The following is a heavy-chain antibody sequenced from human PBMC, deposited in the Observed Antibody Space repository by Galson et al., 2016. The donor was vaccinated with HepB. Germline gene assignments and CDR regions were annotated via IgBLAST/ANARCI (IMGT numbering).Heavy chain of an antibody. D-gene: IGHD3-16*01. CDR1: GAPMSGDNC. Sequence: SGTLSLTGAFPGAPMSGDNCSQSVRECPQTGLEWSGEIFPIGRTNNNPSPAGRVIISADTSNNTLFLTLSSVTAADTAVYYCATGTPASTFGSWGQGILVTVSS. V-gene: IGHV4-4*02. CDR2: IFPIGRT. CDR3: ATGTPASTFGS. J-gene: IGHJ5*02.